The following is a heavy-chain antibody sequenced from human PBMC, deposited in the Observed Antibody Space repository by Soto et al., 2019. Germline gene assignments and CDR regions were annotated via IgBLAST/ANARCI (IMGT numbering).Heavy chain of an antibody. CDR1: GYTFTSYA. D-gene: IGHD6-6*01. CDR3: ARDPTYSSSPSGSPRVWFDP. J-gene: IGHJ5*02. V-gene: IGHV1-69*13. Sequence: GASVKVSCKASGYTFTSYAISWVRQAPGQGLEWMGGIIPIFGTANYAQKFQGRVTITADESTSTAYMELSSLRSEDTAVYYCARDPTYSSSPSGSPRVWFDPWGQGTLVTVSS. CDR2: IIPIFGTA.